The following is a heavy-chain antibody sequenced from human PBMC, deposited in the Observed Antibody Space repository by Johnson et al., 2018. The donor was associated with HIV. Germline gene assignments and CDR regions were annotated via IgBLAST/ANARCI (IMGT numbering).Heavy chain of an antibody. CDR1: GFAINTYF. Sequence: VQLVESGGALVQPGGSLRLSCAASGFAINTYFMIWVRQAPGKGLVWVSRINSDGSSTSYADSVKGRFTISRDNAKNTLYLQMNSLRAEDTAVYYCANGPPLIGEIGPRTVRIRTGMLEKDAFDIWGQGTMVTVSS. D-gene: IGHD2-8*01. CDR3: ANGPPLIGEIGPRTVRIRTGMLEKDAFDI. V-gene: IGHV3-74*02. CDR2: INSDGSST. J-gene: IGHJ3*02.